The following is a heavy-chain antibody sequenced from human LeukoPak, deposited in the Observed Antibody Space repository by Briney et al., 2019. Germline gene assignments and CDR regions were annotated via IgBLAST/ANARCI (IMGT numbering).Heavy chain of an antibody. CDR3: ARGRHDITMIVVVMTSVSYYLDV. CDR2: INPSGST. D-gene: IGHD3-22*01. CDR1: GGSFSGYH. J-gene: IGHJ6*03. Sequence: SETLSLTCAVYGGSFSGYHWTWIRQPPGKGPEWIGDINPSGSTYYNPSLKSRLTISVDTSKNQFSLKLRSVTAADTAVYYCARGRHDITMIVVVMTSVSYYLDVWGKGTTVTVS. V-gene: IGHV4-34*01.